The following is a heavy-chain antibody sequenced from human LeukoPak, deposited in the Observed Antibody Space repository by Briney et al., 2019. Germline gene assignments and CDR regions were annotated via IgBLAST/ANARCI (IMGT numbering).Heavy chain of an antibody. J-gene: IGHJ3*02. CDR2: INPSGGST. CDR3: ARDYNYDSSAYDDALDI. V-gene: IGHV1-46*01. D-gene: IGHD3-22*01. Sequence: ASVKVSCKASGYTFTSYYMHWVRQAPGQGLECMGIINPSGGSTSYAQKFQGRVTMTRDTSTSTVYMELSSLRSEDTAVYYCARDYNYDSSAYDDALDIWGQGTMVTVSS. CDR1: GYTFTSYY.